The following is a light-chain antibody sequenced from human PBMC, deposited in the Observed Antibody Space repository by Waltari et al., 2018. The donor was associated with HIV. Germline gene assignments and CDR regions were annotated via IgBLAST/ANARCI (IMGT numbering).Light chain of an antibody. V-gene: IGKV3-15*01. CDR1: QSVSNS. CDR2: GAS. CDR3: QQYNSWPRT. Sequence: EIVMTQSPATLSVSPGGRATLSCRASQSVSNSLVWYQQRPGQAPSLLIYGASTRATGIPGRFSGSGSGTEFTLTINSLQSEDFAVYYCQQYNSWPRTFGQGTKVEVK. J-gene: IGKJ1*01.